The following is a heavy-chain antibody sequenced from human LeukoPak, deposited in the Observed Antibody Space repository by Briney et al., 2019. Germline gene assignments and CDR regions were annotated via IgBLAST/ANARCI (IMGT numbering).Heavy chain of an antibody. D-gene: IGHD6-13*01. J-gene: IGHJ4*02. CDR2: ISGSGGST. V-gene: IGHV3-23*01. CDR1: GFTFSSYA. Sequence: GGSLRLSCAASGFTFSSYAMSWVRQAPGKGLEWVSAISGSGGSTYYADSVKGRFTISSDNSKNTLYLQMNSLRAEDTAVYYCAKDSSSWYVHFDYWGQGTLVTVSS. CDR3: AKDSSSWYVHFDY.